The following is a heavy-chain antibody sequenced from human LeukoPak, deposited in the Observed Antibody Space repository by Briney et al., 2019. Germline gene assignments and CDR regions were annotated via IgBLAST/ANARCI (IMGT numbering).Heavy chain of an antibody. V-gene: IGHV4-34*01. Sequence: SETLSLTCAVYGGSFSDYYWTWIRQPPGKGLEWLGEIDHTGGTNYNPSLKSRVTISVDTSKKQLSLRLNSVTAADTAVYYCAREREDITIFETGGGNAFDIWGQGTMVTVSS. J-gene: IGHJ3*02. CDR1: GGSFSDYY. D-gene: IGHD3-3*01. CDR2: IDHTGGT. CDR3: AREREDITIFETGGGNAFDI.